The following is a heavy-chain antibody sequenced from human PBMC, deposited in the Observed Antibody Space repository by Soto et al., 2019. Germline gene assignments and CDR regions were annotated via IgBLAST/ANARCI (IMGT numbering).Heavy chain of an antibody. D-gene: IGHD2-15*01. J-gene: IGHJ6*02. CDR3: ARAGCSGGSCLTYYYYYGMDV. CDR1: GYTFTSYD. CDR2: MNPNSGNT. Sequence: ASVKVSCKASGYTFTSYDINWVRQATGQGLEWMGWMNPNSGNTGYAQKFQGRVTMTRNTSISTAYMELSSLRSEDTAVYYCARAGCSGGSCLTYYYYYGMDVWGQGTTVTVSS. V-gene: IGHV1-8*01.